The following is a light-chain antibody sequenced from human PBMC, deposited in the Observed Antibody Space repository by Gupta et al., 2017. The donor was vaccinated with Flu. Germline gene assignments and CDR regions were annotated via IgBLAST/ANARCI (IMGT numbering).Light chain of an antibody. CDR2: GTS. V-gene: IGKV3-20*01. CDR1: QSVSSGS. CDR3: QQYGSSFT. J-gene: IGKJ3*01. Sequence: EIVLTQSPGTLSLSPGERATLSCRASQSVSSGSLAWYQVKPGRAPRLLIYGTSCRATGIPDRFSGSGSGTDFTLTVSRLEPDDFALYYCQQYGSSFTFGPGTRVDIK.